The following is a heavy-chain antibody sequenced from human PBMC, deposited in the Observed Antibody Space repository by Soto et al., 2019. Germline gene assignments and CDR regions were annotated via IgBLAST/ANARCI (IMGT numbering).Heavy chain of an antibody. D-gene: IGHD5-12*01. Sequence: ASVKVSCKASGYTFTSYGISWVRQAPGQGLEWMGWISAYNGNTNYAQKLQGRVTMTTDTSTSTAYMELRSLRSDDTAVYYCARKVATGEGYYYYYYMDVWGKGTTVTVSS. CDR1: GYTFTSYG. J-gene: IGHJ6*03. V-gene: IGHV1-18*01. CDR2: ISAYNGNT. CDR3: ARKVATGEGYYYYYYMDV.